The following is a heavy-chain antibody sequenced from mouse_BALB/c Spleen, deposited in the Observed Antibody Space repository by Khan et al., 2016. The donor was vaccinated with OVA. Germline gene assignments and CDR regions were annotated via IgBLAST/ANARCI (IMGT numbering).Heavy chain of an antibody. CDR1: GFNIKDTY. CDR3: ARGATATAWFGY. Sequence: VQLQQSGTELVKTGASVKLSCTASGFNIKDTYIHWVKQRPEQGLEWVGRIDPANGNTKYDPKFQGKATTTADKSSNTAYLQLSSLTSEDTAVYYCARGATATAWFGYWGQGTLVTVSA. CDR2: IDPANGNT. J-gene: IGHJ3*02. V-gene: IGHV14-3*02. D-gene: IGHD1-2*01.